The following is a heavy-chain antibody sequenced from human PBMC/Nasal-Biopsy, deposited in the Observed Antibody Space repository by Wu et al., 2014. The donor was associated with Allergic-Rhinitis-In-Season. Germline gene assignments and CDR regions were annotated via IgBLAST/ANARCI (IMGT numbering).Heavy chain of an antibody. D-gene: IGHD1-26*01. CDR2: YVALVGST. CDR1: GSTFSSYG. CDR3: ARDNYLDPVGDFDL. Sequence: LRLSCAASGSTFSSYGMNWARQAPGKGLGVGRPAYYVALVGSTYYADSVKGRFTISRDNSKNTLYLQMNSLRAEDTAIYYCARDNYLDPVGDFDLCGRGTPGHCLL. V-gene: IGHV3-23*01. J-gene: IGHJ2*01.